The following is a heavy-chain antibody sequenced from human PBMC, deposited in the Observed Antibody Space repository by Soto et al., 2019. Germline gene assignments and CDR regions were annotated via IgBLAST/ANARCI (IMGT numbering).Heavy chain of an antibody. CDR2: IIPILGIA. J-gene: IGHJ4*02. CDR3: ARDEPLRYYFDY. CDR1: GGTFSSYA. V-gene: IGHV1-69*10. D-gene: IGHD4-17*01. Sequence: ASVKVSCKASGGTFSSYAISWVRQAPGQGLEWMGGIIPILGIANYAQKFQGRVTITADKSTSTAYMELSSLRSEDTAVYYCARDEPLRYYFDYWGQGTLVTVSS.